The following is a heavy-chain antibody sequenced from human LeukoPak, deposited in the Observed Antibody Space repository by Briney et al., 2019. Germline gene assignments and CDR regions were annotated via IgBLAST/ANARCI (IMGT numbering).Heavy chain of an antibody. CDR1: GGSFSGYY. J-gene: IGHJ6*02. V-gene: IGHV4-59*01. Sequence: SETLSLTCAVYGGSFSGYYWSWIRQPPGKGLKWIGYIYYSGSTNYNPSLKSRVTISVDTSKNQFSLKLSSVTAADTAVYYCARAQFSGSHPYYYYYYGMDVWGQGTTVTVSS. D-gene: IGHD1-26*01. CDR3: ARAQFSGSHPYYYYYYGMDV. CDR2: IYYSGST.